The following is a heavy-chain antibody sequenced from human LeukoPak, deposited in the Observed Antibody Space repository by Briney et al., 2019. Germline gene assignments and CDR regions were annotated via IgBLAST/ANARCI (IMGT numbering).Heavy chain of an antibody. J-gene: IGHJ4*02. CDR1: GFTFSNAW. D-gene: IGHD3-22*01. V-gene: IGHV3-23*01. CDR3: AKDPPQGLYDSSGYYDY. CDR2: ISGSGGST. Sequence: PGGSLRLSCAASGFTFSNAWMSWVRQAPGKGLEWVSAISGSGGSTYYADSVKGRFTISRDNSKNTLYLQMNSLRAEDTAVYYCAKDPPQGLYDSSGYYDYWGQGTLVTVSS.